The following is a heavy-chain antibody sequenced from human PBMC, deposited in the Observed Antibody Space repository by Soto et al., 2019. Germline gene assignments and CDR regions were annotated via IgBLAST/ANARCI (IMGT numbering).Heavy chain of an antibody. J-gene: IGHJ3*02. CDR1: AGSFSHYY. Sequence: QVQQQPWGAGLLKPSETLSLTCAVNAGSFSHYYWNWIRQSPGKGLEWIGKIKHSGSSNYNPSLRSRVSISVDMSKNQFSLRLSSVTAADTAVYYCARGGSSGWQVALDIWGQGTMVTVSS. CDR3: ARGGSSGWQVALDI. V-gene: IGHV4-34*01. D-gene: IGHD6-19*01. CDR2: IKHSGSS.